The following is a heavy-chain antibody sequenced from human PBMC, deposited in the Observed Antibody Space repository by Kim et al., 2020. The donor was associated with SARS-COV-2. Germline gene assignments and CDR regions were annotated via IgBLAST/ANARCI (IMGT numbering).Heavy chain of an antibody. CDR1: GFTFRDYC. CDR3: AKDEATVTTSGFDS. D-gene: IGHD4-17*01. J-gene: IGHJ4*02. V-gene: IGHV3-23*01. CDR2: ISGGGHNI. Sequence: GGSLRLSCVASGFTFRDYCMNWVRQAPGKGLEWVSTISGGGHNIFYADSVKGRFTISRDNSKNSLFRQMNSLRAEDTAIYYCAKDEATVTTSGFDSWGQG.